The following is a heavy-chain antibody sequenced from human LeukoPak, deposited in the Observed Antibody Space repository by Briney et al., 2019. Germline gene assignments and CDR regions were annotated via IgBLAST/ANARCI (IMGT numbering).Heavy chain of an antibody. D-gene: IGHD6-13*01. V-gene: IGHV4-61*08. CDR2: IYYSGST. CDR3: VRSSSWRYFDY. CDR1: GGSVSSGGYC. Sequence: SETLSLTCTVSGGSVSSGGYCWNWIRQPPGKGLEWIGYIYYSGSTNYNPSLKSRVTIPVDTSKNQFSLKLSSVTAADTAVYFCVRSSSWRYFDYWGQGTLVTVSS. J-gene: IGHJ4*02.